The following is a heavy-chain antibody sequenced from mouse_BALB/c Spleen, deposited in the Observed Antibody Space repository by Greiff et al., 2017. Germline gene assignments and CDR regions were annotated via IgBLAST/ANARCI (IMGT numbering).Heavy chain of an antibody. CDR2: IYPGSGST. D-gene: IGHD2-5*01. J-gene: IGHJ2*01. V-gene: IGHV1-55*01. Sequence: QVQLQQPGAELLKPGTSVKLSCKASGYNFTSYWINWVKLRPGQGLEWIGDIYPGSGSTNYNEKFKSKATLTVDTSSSTAYMQLSSLASEDSALYYCARSKPDYWGQGTTLTVSS. CDR1: GYNFTSYW. CDR3: ARSKPDY.